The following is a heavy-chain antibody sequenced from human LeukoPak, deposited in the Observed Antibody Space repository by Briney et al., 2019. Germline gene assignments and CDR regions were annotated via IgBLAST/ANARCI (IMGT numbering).Heavy chain of an antibody. V-gene: IGHV3-23*01. D-gene: IGHD2-15*01. CDR3: AKSTAPCSRGSCYSALES. J-gene: IGHJ4*02. CDR2: ISGSGDSI. Sequence: PGGSLRLSCAASGFTFSSYAMSWVRQAPGKGLEWVSSISGSGDSIYYADSVKGRFTISRDNSKNTLSVQMSSLRAEDTAIYYCAKSTAPCSRGSCYSALESWGQGTLVTVSS. CDR1: GFTFSSYA.